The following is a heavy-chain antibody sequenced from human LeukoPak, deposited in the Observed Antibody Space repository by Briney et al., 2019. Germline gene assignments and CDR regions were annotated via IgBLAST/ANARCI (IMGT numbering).Heavy chain of an antibody. CDR2: ISYDGSNK. CDR1: GFTFSSYA. J-gene: IGHJ6*02. Sequence: GGSLRLSCAASGFTFSSYAMHWVRQAPGKGLEWVAVISYDGSNKYYADSVKGRFTISRDNSKNTLYLQMNSLRAEDTAVYYCARVLLRYFDWFYGMDVWGQGTTVTVSS. V-gene: IGHV3-30-3*01. CDR3: ARVLLRYFDWFYGMDV. D-gene: IGHD3-9*01.